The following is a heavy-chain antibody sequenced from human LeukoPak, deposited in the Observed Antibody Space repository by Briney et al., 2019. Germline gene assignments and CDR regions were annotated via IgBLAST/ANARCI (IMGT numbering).Heavy chain of an antibody. CDR3: AKDGAYDFWSSYYFDY. J-gene: IGHJ4*02. V-gene: IGHV3-23*01. Sequence: PGGSLRLSCAASGFTFSSYAMSWVRQAPGKGLEWVSAISGSGGSTYYADSVKGRFTISRDNSKNTLFLQMNSLRAEDTAVYYCAKDGAYDFWSSYYFDYWGQGTLVTVSS. CDR1: GFTFSSYA. CDR2: ISGSGGST. D-gene: IGHD3-3*01.